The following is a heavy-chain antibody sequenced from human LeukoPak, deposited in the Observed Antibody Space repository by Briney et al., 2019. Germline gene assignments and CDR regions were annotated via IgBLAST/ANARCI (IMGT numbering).Heavy chain of an antibody. Sequence: SETLSLTCTVSGYSTSSGYYWGWIRQPPGKGLEWLGSIYHSGSTYYNPSLKSRVTISVDTSKNQFSLKLSSVTSADTAVYYCARRIKTYSSGWYFDYWGQGTLVTVSS. CDR3: ARRIKTYSSGWYFDY. CDR1: GYSTSSGYY. V-gene: IGHV4-38-2*02. D-gene: IGHD6-19*01. J-gene: IGHJ4*02. CDR2: IYHSGST.